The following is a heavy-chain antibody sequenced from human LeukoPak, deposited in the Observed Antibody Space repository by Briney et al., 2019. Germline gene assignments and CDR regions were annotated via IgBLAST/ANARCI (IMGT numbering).Heavy chain of an antibody. Sequence: SETLSLTCTVSGGSISSYYWSWIRQPPGKGLEWIGYIYYSGSTNYNPSLKSRVTISVDTPKNQFSLKLSSVTAADTAVYYCARQVTRYDFWSGYPPPRWFDPWGQGTLVTVSS. CDR2: IYYSGST. J-gene: IGHJ5*02. V-gene: IGHV4-59*08. CDR3: ARQVTRYDFWSGYPPPRWFDP. D-gene: IGHD3-3*01. CDR1: GGSISSYY.